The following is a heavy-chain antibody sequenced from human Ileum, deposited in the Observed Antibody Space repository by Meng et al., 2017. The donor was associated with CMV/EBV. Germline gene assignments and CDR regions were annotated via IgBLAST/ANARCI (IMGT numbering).Heavy chain of an antibody. CDR2: LNPSGDAT. D-gene: IGHD2-2*01. Sequence: YTFTRNYIHWVRQAPGQGLAWMGILNPSGDATSYAQKFQGRVTFTSDTSTTTVYMEVSSLRSEDTAVYYCARGGCTITSCDLAEYFQHWGQGTLVTVSS. CDR3: ARGGCTITSCDLAEYFQH. CDR1: YTFTRNY. V-gene: IGHV1-46*01. J-gene: IGHJ1*01.